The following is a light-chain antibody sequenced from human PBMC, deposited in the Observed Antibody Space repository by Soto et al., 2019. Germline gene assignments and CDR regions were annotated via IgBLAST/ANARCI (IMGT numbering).Light chain of an antibody. J-gene: IGLJ2*01. V-gene: IGLV2-8*01. CDR1: SSDVGGNNY. CDR3: SSYAGRNDFGV. CDR2: EVS. Sequence: QSALTQPPSASGSPGQSVTISCTGTSSDVGGNNYVSWYQQHPCQAPKLMIHEVSKRPSGVPDRFSGSKSGNTASLTVSGLQAEDEADYYCSSYAGRNDFGVFGGGTKLTVL.